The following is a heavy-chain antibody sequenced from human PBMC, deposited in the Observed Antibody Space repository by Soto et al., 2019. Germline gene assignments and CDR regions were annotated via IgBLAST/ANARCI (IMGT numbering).Heavy chain of an antibody. V-gene: IGHV4-61*08. Sequence: SETLSLTCTVSGGSISSGGYYWSWIRQHPGKGLEWIGYIYYSGSTNYNPSLKSRVTISVDTSKNQFSLKLSSVTAADTAVYYCARIGRDGYNYYFDYWGQGTLVTVSS. CDR1: GGSISSGGYY. J-gene: IGHJ4*02. CDR2: IYYSGST. CDR3: ARIGRDGYNYYFDY. D-gene: IGHD5-12*01.